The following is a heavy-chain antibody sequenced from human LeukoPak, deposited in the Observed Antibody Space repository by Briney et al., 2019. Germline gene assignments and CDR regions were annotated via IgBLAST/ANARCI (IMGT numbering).Heavy chain of an antibody. D-gene: IGHD6-13*01. Sequence: PGGSLRLSCAASGFTFSSYAISWVRQAPGKGLGWVSAISGSGGSTYYAGSVKGRFTISRDNSKNTLYLQMNSLRAEDTAVYYCAKVRIAAAGTFGYYFDYWGQGTLVTVSS. J-gene: IGHJ4*02. V-gene: IGHV3-23*01. CDR3: AKVRIAAAGTFGYYFDY. CDR1: GFTFSSYA. CDR2: ISGSGGST.